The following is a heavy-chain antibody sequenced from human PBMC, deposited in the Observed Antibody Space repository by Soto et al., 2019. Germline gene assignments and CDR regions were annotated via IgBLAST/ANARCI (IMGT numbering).Heavy chain of an antibody. CDR2: ISAYNGNT. D-gene: IGHD3-22*01. J-gene: IGHJ1*01. Sequence: ASVKVSCKASGYTFTSYGISWVRQAPGQGLEWMGWISAYNGNTNYAQKLQGRVTMTTDTSMSTAYMELRSLRSDDTAVYYCARDSSGYYLKYFQHWGQGTLVPVSS. V-gene: IGHV1-18*04. CDR3: ARDSSGYYLKYFQH. CDR1: GYTFTSYG.